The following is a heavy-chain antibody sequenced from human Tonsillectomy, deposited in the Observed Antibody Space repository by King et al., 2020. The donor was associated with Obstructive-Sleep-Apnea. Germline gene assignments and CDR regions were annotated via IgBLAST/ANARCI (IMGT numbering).Heavy chain of an antibody. Sequence: VQLVESGAEVKKPGASVKVSCKASGYTFTGYYMHWGRQAPGQGLDWMGWINPDTGGTNFAQNFQGRVTMTRDTSISTAYMELSRLRSDDTAVYYCARNSGYDYYFDYWGQGTLATVSS. J-gene: IGHJ4*02. CDR3: ARNSGYDYYFDY. CDR1: GYTFTGYY. D-gene: IGHD5-12*01. V-gene: IGHV1-2*02. CDR2: INPDTGGT.